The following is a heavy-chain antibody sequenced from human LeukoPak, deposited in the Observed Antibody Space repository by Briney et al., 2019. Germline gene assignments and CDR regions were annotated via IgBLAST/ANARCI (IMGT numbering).Heavy chain of an antibody. CDR3: ARDTYSSGWYVGFPYYYYGMDV. V-gene: IGHV1-18*01. CDR2: ISAYNGNT. Sequence: VASVKVSCKASGYTFTSYGISWVRQAPGQGLEWMGWISAYNGNTNYAQKLRGRVTMTTDTSTSTAYMELRSLRSDDTAVYYCARDTYSSGWYVGFPYYYYGMDVWGQGTTVTVSS. CDR1: GYTFTSYG. D-gene: IGHD6-19*01. J-gene: IGHJ6*02.